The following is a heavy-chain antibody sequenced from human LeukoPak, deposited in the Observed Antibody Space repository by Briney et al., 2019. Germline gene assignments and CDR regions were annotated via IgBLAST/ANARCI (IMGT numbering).Heavy chain of an antibody. J-gene: IGHJ5*02. CDR1: GYTFTGYY. CDR2: INPNSGGT. D-gene: IGHD2-2*01. Sequence: GASVKVSCKASGYTFTGYYMHWVRQAPGQGLEWMGWINPNSGGTNYAQKVQGRVTMTTDTSTNTAYMELRSLRSDDTAVYYCARAFPGILPSAPWGFDPWGQGTLVTVSS. V-gene: IGHV1-2*02. CDR3: ARAFPGILPSAPWGFDP.